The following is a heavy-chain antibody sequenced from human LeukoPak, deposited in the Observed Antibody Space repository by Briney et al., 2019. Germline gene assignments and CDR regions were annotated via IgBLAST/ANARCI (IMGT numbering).Heavy chain of an antibody. J-gene: IGHJ4*02. Sequence: ASVKVSCKASGYTFTDYYMHWVRQAPGQGLEWMGWINPNSGGTNYAQKFQGRVTMTRDTSISTAYMELSRLRSDDTAVYYCARNPSTTGTKDYWGQGTLVTVSS. CDR1: GYTFTDYY. V-gene: IGHV1-2*02. CDR3: ARNPSTTGTKDY. CDR2: INPNSGGT. D-gene: IGHD1-1*01.